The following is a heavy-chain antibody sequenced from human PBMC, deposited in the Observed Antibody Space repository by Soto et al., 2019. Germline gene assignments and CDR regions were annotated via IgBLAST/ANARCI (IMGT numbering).Heavy chain of an antibody. CDR3: ARDRDRHSSGLPSFDP. CDR2: IYYTGTH. V-gene: IGHV4-59*02. D-gene: IGHD3-22*01. Sequence: KASETLSLTCSVYGGPVINYYWSWVRQPPGKRLEWIGYIYYTGTHDYNPSLRGRATISVDTSKDQFSLKLTSVTAADTAVYYCARDRDRHSSGLPSFDPWGQGILVTVSS. J-gene: IGHJ5*02. CDR1: GGPVINYY.